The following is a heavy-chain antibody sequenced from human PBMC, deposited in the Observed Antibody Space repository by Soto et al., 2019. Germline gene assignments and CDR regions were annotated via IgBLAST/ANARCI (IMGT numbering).Heavy chain of an antibody. CDR1: GGSFSGDY. D-gene: IGHD2-2*01. Sequence: PWEAQSVADAVYGGSFSGDYGGWIRQPPGKGLEWIGEINHSGSTNYNPSLKSRVTISVDTSKNQFSLKLSSVTAADTAVYYCARVVRDYYYYMDVWGKGTTVTVSS. J-gene: IGHJ6*03. CDR2: INHSGST. V-gene: IGHV4-34*01. CDR3: ARVVRDYYYYMDV.